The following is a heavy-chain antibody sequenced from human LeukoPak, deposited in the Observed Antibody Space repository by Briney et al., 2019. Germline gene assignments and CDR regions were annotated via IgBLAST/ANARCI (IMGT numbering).Heavy chain of an antibody. V-gene: IGHV3-30*04. CDR1: GFTFSTYP. CDR3: ARITMVRGALDY. D-gene: IGHD3-10*01. Sequence: PGRSLRLSCAASGFTFSTYPTRWVRQAPGKGLEWVAVISYDGSNKYYADSVKGRFTSSRDNSKNTLYLQMNSLRGEDTAVYYCARITMVRGALDYWGQGTLVTVSS. J-gene: IGHJ4*02. CDR2: ISYDGSNK.